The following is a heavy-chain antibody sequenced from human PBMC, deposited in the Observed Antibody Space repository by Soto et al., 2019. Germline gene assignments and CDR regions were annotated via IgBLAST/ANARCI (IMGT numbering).Heavy chain of an antibody. CDR2: IPYSGTT. D-gene: IGHD3-16*01. CDR1: GASVNTNNNY. Sequence: SETLSLTCTVSGASVNTNNNYWSWIRQPPGKGLEWIGYIPYSGTTIYNPSLKSRVTISVDTSRNQFSLELTSLSAADTAVYYCATSPRFAFELWGPGTMVTVSS. J-gene: IGHJ3*01. V-gene: IGHV4-61*01. CDR3: ATSPRFAFEL.